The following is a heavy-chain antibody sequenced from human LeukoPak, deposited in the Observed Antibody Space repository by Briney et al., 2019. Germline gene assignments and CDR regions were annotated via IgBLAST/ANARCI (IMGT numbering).Heavy chain of an antibody. Sequence: GAPVKVSCKASGYTFTSYDINWVRQATGQGLEWMGWINPNSGGTNYAQKFQGRVTMTRDTSISTAYMELSRLRSDDTAVYYCARALVVAADFDYWGQGTLVTVSS. CDR3: ARALVVAADFDY. D-gene: IGHD2-15*01. V-gene: IGHV1-2*02. J-gene: IGHJ4*02. CDR1: GYTFTSYD. CDR2: INPNSGGT.